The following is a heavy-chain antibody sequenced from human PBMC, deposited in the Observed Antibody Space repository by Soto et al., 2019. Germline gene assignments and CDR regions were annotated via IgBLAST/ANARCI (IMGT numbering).Heavy chain of an antibody. CDR3: ARDRDDYDSGNYYNRIDF. Sequence: QVQLVQSGAEVKKPGSSVKVSCKASGGIFSTYAISWLRQAPGQGLEWMGGIIPIFGTPNYAQRFQGGVTITADESTTTSYMELSRLKSEDTAVYFCARDRDDYDSGNYYNRIDFWGHGTLVTVSS. J-gene: IGHJ4*01. V-gene: IGHV1-69*01. CDR1: GGIFSTYA. D-gene: IGHD3-10*01. CDR2: IIPIFGTP.